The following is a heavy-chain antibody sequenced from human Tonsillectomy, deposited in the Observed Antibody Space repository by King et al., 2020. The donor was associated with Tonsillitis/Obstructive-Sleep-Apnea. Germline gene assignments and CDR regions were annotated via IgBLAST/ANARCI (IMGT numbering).Heavy chain of an antibody. Sequence: VQLQESGPGLVKPSETLSLTCTVSGGSISSYYWSWIRQPPGKGLEWIGYIYYSGSTNYNPSLKSRVTISVDTSKNQFSLKLSSVTAADTAGYYCARWNSGSYYGVAFDIWGQGTMVTVSS. V-gene: IGHV4-59*01. J-gene: IGHJ3*02. D-gene: IGHD1-26*01. CDR3: ARWNSGSYYGVAFDI. CDR2: IYYSGST. CDR1: GGSISSYY.